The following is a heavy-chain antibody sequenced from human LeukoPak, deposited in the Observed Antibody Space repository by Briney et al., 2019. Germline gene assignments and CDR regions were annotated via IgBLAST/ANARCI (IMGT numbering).Heavy chain of an antibody. Sequence: PSETLSLTCTVSGYSISSGYYWGWIRQPPGKGLEWIGSIYHSGSTYYNPSLKSRVTISLDTSKNQFSLKLSSVTAADTAVYYCARDGGIAVAAYLEDWFDPWGQGTLVTVSS. CDR1: GYSISSGYY. D-gene: IGHD6-19*01. V-gene: IGHV4-38-2*02. CDR2: IYHSGST. CDR3: ARDGGIAVAAYLEDWFDP. J-gene: IGHJ5*02.